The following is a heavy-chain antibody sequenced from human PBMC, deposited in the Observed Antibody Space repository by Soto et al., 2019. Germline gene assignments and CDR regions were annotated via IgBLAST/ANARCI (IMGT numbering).Heavy chain of an antibody. CDR2: ISGSGDMT. J-gene: IGHJ3*02. V-gene: IGHV3-23*01. CDR1: GFAFGNYP. D-gene: IGHD3-10*01. CDR3: AKDRTMARGIRAFDI. Sequence: GGSLRLSCVASGFAFGNYPMAWVRQTPGKGLQWISTISGSGDMTDYEDSVRGRFTVSIDHSKDTVHLQMTSLRADDTAVYYCAKDRTMARGIRAFDIWGQGTTVTVSS.